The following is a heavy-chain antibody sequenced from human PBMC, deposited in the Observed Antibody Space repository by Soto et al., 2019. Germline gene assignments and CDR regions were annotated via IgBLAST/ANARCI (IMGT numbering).Heavy chain of an antibody. CDR2: ISAYNGNT. CDR3: ARDPEDIVVVPAANQNWFDP. J-gene: IGHJ5*02. Sequence: QVQLVQSGAEVKKPGASVKVSCKASGYTFTSYGISWVRQAPGQGLEWMGWISAYNGNTNYAQKLQGRVTMTTDKPRSTAYMELRSLRSDDTAVYYCARDPEDIVVVPAANQNWFDPWCQGTLVTVSS. V-gene: IGHV1-18*01. D-gene: IGHD2-2*01. CDR1: GYTFTSYG.